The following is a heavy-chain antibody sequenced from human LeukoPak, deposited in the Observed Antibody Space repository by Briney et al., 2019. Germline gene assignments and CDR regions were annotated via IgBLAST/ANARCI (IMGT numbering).Heavy chain of an antibody. V-gene: IGHV5-51*01. CDR3: ARKVHCRTTRCHYGLDV. D-gene: IGHD2-2*01. Sequence: GESLNISCKGSGYTFTTYWIGWVRQQPGKGLEWMGIIYPADSDTEYSPSFRGQVTISVDKSTSTAYLQWRSLTASDTAIYYCARKVHCRTTRCHYGLDVWGQGTTVTVSS. CDR1: GYTFTTYW. J-gene: IGHJ6*02. CDR2: IYPADSDT.